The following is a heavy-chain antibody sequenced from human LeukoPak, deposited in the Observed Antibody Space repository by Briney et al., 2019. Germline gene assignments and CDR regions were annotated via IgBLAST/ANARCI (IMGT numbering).Heavy chain of an antibody. CDR3: ASTAVDYGSGIPYART. CDR2: INHSGST. V-gene: IGHV4-34*01. D-gene: IGHD3-10*01. J-gene: IGHJ4*02. Sequence: SETLSLTCAVYGGSFSGYYWSWIRQPPGKGLEWIGEINHSGSTNYNPSLKSRVTISVDTSKNQFSLKLSSVTAADTAVYYCASTAVDYGSGIPYARTWGQETLVTVSS. CDR1: GGSFSGYY.